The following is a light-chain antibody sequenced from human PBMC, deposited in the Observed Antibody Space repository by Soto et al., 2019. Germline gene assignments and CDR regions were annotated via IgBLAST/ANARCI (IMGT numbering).Light chain of an antibody. CDR3: QQYNNWPIT. CDR1: QSVGSS. CDR2: GAS. V-gene: IGKV3-15*01. J-gene: IGKJ5*01. Sequence: EIVMTQSPGTLSVSPGERATLSCRASQSVGSSLAWYQQKPGQAPRLLIYGASTRATGIPPTFSGSGSGTEFNLIISSLHSEDFAVYYCQQYNNWPITFGQGTRLEIK.